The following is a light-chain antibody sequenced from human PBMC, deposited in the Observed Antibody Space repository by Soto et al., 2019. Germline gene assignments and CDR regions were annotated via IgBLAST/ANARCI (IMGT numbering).Light chain of an antibody. CDR3: VTWDDSLNGPV. V-gene: IGLV1-44*01. J-gene: IGLJ2*01. CDR1: GSNIGSHT. Sequence: QSALTQPPSASGTPGQRVTISCSGSGSNIGSHTVNWYQQLPGTAPKLLIYTDDQRPSAVPDRFSGSKSGTSASLAISGLQSEDEADYHGVTWDDSLNGPVFGGGTKLTVL. CDR2: TDD.